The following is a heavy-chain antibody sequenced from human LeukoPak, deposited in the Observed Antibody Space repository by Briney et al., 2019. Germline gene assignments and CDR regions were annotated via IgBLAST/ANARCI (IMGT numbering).Heavy chain of an antibody. V-gene: IGHV3-21*01. J-gene: IGHJ4*02. D-gene: IGHD6-19*01. CDR2: ITSTGIYI. CDR3: ARGRVGYSSGWYDY. CDR1: GFSFSTYT. Sequence: GGSLRLSCAASGFSFSTYTMNWVRQAPGKGLEWVSSITSTGIYIYYADSVKGRFTISRDNAKSSLYLQMNSLRAEDTAVYYCARGRVGYSSGWYDYWGQGTLVTVSS.